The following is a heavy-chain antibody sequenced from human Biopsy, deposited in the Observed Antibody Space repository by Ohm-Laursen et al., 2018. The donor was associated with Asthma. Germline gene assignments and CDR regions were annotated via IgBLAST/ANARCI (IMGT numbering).Heavy chain of an antibody. J-gene: IGHJ4*02. Sequence: SQTLSLTCTVSYGFITSGGYYWTWIRQHPGKGLEWIGFIYYSGSTYYNPSLKSRVSISIDTPKNQFSLKLSSVTAADTAVYYCARAQDYYDSRGYYRSFDYWGQGTLVTVSS. CDR2: IYYSGST. V-gene: IGHV4-31*03. CDR3: ARAQDYYDSRGYYRSFDY. D-gene: IGHD3-22*01. CDR1: YGFITSGGYY.